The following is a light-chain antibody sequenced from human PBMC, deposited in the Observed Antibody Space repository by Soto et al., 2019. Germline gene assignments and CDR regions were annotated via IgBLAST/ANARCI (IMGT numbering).Light chain of an antibody. J-gene: IGKJ1*01. CDR1: PSVSGSN. Sequence: EIVLTQSPGTLSLSPGERATLSCRASPSVSGSNLAWYQQKPGQAPRLVIYGASTRATGIPARFSGSGSGTEFTLTISSLQSEDFAVYYCQQYNNWPPWTFGQGTKVDI. CDR3: QQYNNWPPWT. V-gene: IGKV3-15*01. CDR2: GAS.